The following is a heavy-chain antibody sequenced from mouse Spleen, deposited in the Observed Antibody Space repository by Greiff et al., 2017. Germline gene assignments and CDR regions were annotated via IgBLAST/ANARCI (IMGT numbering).Heavy chain of an antibody. V-gene: IGHV1-19*01. CDR1: GYTFTDYY. D-gene: IGHD2-4*01. Sequence: EVQLQQSGPVLVKPGASVKMSCKASGYTFTDYYMNWVKQSHGKSLEWIGVINPYNGGTSYNQKFKGKATLTVDKSSSTAYMELNSLTSEDSAVYYCARCWSLDDYHRYFDVWGAGTTVTVSS. J-gene: IGHJ1*01. CDR3: ARCWSLDDYHRYFDV. CDR2: INPYNGGT.